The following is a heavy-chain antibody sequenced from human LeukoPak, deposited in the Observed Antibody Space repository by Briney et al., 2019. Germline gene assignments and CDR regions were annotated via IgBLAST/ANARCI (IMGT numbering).Heavy chain of an antibody. CDR2: IKSKTDGRTT. CDR1: GFTFSNAW. V-gene: IGHV3-15*01. D-gene: IGHD6-13*01. J-gene: IGHJ3*02. CDR3: TTDSSSWYTDLASDAFDI. Sequence: PGGSLRLSCAASGFTFSNAWMNWVRQAPGKGLEWVGRIKSKTDGRTTDYAAPVKGRFTISRDDSKNTLYLQMNSLKTEDTAVYYCTTDSSSWYTDLASDAFDIWGQGTMVTVSS.